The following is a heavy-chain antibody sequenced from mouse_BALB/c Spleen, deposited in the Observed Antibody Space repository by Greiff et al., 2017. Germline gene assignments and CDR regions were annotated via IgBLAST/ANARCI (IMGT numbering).Heavy chain of an antibody. CDR3: ARGGYYGSSYAAWFAY. V-gene: IGHV2-6-7*01. D-gene: IGHD1-1*01. J-gene: IGHJ3*01. Sequence: QVQLQQSGPGLVAPSQSLSITCTVSGFSLTGYGVNWVRQPPGKGLEWLGMIWGDGSTDYNSALKSRLSISKDNSKSQVFLKMNSLQTDDPARYYCARGGYYGSSYAAWFAYWGQGTLVTVSA. CDR2: IWGDGST. CDR1: GFSLTGYG.